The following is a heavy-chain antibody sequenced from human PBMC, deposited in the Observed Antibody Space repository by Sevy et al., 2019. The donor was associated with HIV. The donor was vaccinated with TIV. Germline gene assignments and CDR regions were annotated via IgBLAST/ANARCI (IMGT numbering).Heavy chain of an antibody. V-gene: IGHV1-8*01. Sequence: ASVKVSRKASGYTFTRYEINWVRQATGQGLEWMGWMNPNSGDTGSVQKFQGRVTMTRNTSISTAYMELRSLRSDDTAVYYCARAIGTTVVTPVDYWGQGTLVTVSS. CDR1: GYTFTRYE. D-gene: IGHD3-10*01. J-gene: IGHJ4*02. CDR3: ARAIGTTVVTPVDY. CDR2: MNPNSGDT.